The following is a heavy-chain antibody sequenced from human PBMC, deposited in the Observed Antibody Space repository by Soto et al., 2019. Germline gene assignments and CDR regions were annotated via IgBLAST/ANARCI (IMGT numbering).Heavy chain of an antibody. V-gene: IGHV4-30-2*01. Sequence: LSLTCAVSGGSISSGGYSWSWIRQPPGKGLEWIGYIYHSGSTYYNPSLKSRVTISVDRSKNQFSLKLSSVTAADTAVYYCARAGGYYYDSSGYSGAFDIWGQGTMVTVSS. CDR3: ARAGGYYYDSSGYSGAFDI. CDR1: GGSISSGGYS. J-gene: IGHJ3*02. CDR2: IYHSGST. D-gene: IGHD3-22*01.